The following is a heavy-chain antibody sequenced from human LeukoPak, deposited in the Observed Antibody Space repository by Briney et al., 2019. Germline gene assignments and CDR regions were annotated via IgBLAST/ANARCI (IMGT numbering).Heavy chain of an antibody. V-gene: IGHV4-34*01. CDR1: GGSFSGYY. CDR2: INHSGST. D-gene: IGHD3-10*01. CDR3: ARARRRAYGSGSYLYDY. Sequence: PSETLSLTCAVYGGSFSGYYWSWIRQPPGKGLEWIGVINHSGSTNYNPSLKSRVTISVDTSKNQFSLKLSSVTAADTAVYYCARARRRAYGSGSYLYDYWGQGTLVTVSS. J-gene: IGHJ4*02.